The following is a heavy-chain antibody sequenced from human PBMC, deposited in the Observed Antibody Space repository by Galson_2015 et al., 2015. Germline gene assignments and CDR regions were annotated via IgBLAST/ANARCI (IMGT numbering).Heavy chain of an antibody. J-gene: IGHJ6*02. D-gene: IGHD6-13*01. CDR2: ISYDGSNK. CDR1: GFTFSSYG. V-gene: IGHV3-30*18. Sequence: SLRLSCAASGFTFSSYGMHWVRQAPGKGLEWVAVISYDGSNKYYADSVKGRFTISRDNSKNTLYLQMNSLRAEDTAVYYCAKDQRIAAAGPYYYYYGMDVWGQGTTVTVSS. CDR3: AKDQRIAAAGPYYYYYGMDV.